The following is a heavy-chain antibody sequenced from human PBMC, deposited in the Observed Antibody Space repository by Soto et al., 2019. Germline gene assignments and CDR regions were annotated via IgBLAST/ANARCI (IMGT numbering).Heavy chain of an antibody. Sequence: GGSLRLSCAASVFSFSDYSMNWVRQAPGKGLEWVSFIHGSGGSTYYADSVKGRFTISRDNSKNTLYLQMNSLRAEDTAVYYCAKWLDYYDSSGYYEMPYYYYYGMDVWGQGTTVTVSS. J-gene: IGHJ6*02. CDR2: IHGSGGST. CDR1: VFSFSDYS. V-gene: IGHV3-23*01. CDR3: AKWLDYYDSSGYYEMPYYYYYGMDV. D-gene: IGHD3-22*01.